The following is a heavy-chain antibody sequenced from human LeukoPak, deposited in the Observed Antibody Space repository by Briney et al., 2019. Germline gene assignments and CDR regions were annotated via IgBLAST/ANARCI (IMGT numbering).Heavy chain of an antibody. J-gene: IGHJ4*02. D-gene: IGHD1-26*01. V-gene: IGHV3-53*01. Sequence: GGSLRLSCAASGFTVSSNYMTWVRQAPGKGLEWVSVIYSGGSTYYADSVKGRFTISRDNSKNTLYLQMNSLRAEDTAVYYCAREWGGGGSYPRYFDYWGQGTQVTVSS. CDR3: AREWGGGGSYPRYFDY. CDR1: GFTVSSNY. CDR2: IYSGGST.